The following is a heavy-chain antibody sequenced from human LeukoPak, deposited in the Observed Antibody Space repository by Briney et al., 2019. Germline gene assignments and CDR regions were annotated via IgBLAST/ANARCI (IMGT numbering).Heavy chain of an antibody. CDR3: ARPGMDV. J-gene: IGHJ6*02. CDR1: GGSFSGYY. CDR2: INHSGST. Sequence: PSETRSLTCAVYGGSFSGYYWSWIRQPPGKGLEWIGEINHSGSTNYNPSLKSRVTISVDTSKNQFSLKLSSVTAADTAVYYCARPGMDVWGQGTTVTVSS. V-gene: IGHV4-34*01.